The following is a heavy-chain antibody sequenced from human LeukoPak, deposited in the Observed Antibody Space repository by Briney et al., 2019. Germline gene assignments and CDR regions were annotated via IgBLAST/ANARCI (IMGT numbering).Heavy chain of an antibody. CDR1: GYIFSSYW. V-gene: IGHV5-51*01. CDR2: IYPRDSRT. CDR3: ARHLSDITSSPNY. J-gene: IGHJ4*02. D-gene: IGHD2-2*01. Sequence: GASLQISCEWSGYIFSSYWIACVRPLPGEGLEWMGVIYPRDSRTTYSPSFQDQVTISADKSISTAYLQWTSLKASDTAMYYCARHLSDITSSPNYWGPGTLVTVSS.